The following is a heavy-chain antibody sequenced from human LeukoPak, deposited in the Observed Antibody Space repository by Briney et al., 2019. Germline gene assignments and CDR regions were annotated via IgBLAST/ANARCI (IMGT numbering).Heavy chain of an antibody. CDR1: GFTFSSYA. CDR3: AREAYYYGSGRIFDP. Sequence: GGSLRLSCAASGFTFSSYAMHWVRQAPGKGLEWVAVISYDGSNKYYADSVKGRFTISRDNSKNMLYLQMNSLRAEDTAVYYCAREAYYYGSGRIFDPWGQGTLVTVSS. D-gene: IGHD3-10*01. V-gene: IGHV3-30*04. J-gene: IGHJ5*02. CDR2: ISYDGSNK.